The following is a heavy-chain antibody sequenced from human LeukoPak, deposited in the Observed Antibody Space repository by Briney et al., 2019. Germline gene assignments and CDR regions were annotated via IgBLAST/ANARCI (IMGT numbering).Heavy chain of an antibody. Sequence: GGSLRLSCAASGFTFSSYTMNWIRQAPGKGLEWVSSISSTSTYIWYADSMKGRFTISRDNAKNSLHLQMNSLRAEDTAVYYCAKDWYYYDSSGPNYWGQGTLVTVSS. V-gene: IGHV3-21*01. CDR3: AKDWYYYDSSGPNY. CDR1: GFTFSSYT. CDR2: ISSTSTYI. J-gene: IGHJ4*02. D-gene: IGHD3-22*01.